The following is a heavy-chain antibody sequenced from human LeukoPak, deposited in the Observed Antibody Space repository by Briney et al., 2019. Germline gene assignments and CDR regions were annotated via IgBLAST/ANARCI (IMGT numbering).Heavy chain of an antibody. CDR3: ARSYYYDSSGSKDAFDI. D-gene: IGHD3-22*01. Sequence: SETLSLTCTVSGGSISSGSYFWHWIRQAAGKGLEWIGRIYPSGSTNYNPSLKSRVTISIDMSKNQFSLQLSSVTAADTAIYYCARSYYYDSSGSKDAFDIWGQGTMVTVSS. CDR2: IYPSGST. V-gene: IGHV4-61*02. J-gene: IGHJ3*02. CDR1: GGSISSGSYF.